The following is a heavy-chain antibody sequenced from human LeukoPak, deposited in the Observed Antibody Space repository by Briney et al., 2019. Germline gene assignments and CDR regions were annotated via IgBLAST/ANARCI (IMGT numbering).Heavy chain of an antibody. CDR2: IASDGSST. J-gene: IGHJ4*02. D-gene: IGHD4-23*01. Sequence: GGSLRLSCAASGLTFSSHWMNWVRQAPGKGLVWVSRIASDGSSTTYADSVKGRFSISRDNAKNTLYLQMNSLRVEDTAVYYCARGRPHGNDYWGQGTLVTVSS. V-gene: IGHV3-74*01. CDR1: GLTFSSHW. CDR3: ARGRPHGNDY.